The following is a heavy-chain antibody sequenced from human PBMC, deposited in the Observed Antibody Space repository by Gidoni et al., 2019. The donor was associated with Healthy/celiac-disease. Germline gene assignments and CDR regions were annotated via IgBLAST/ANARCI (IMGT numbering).Heavy chain of an antibody. Sequence: EVQLVESGGGLVQPGGSLRLSCAASGFTFSSYWMHWVLQAPGKGLVWVSRIKSDGSSTSYADSVKGRFTISRDNAKNTLYLQMNSLRAEDTAVYYCARATFEEGAFDIWGQGTMVTVSS. J-gene: IGHJ3*02. CDR3: ARATFEEGAFDI. CDR2: IKSDGSST. CDR1: GFTFSSYW. V-gene: IGHV3-74*01.